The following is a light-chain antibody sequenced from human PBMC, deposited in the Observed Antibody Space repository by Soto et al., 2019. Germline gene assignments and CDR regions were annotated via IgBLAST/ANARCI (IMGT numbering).Light chain of an antibody. CDR3: QQYNSYSPT. J-gene: IGKJ1*01. V-gene: IGKV1-5*03. CDR1: QSISMW. CDR2: KAS. Sequence: DIQMTQSPSTLSASVGDRVTITCRASQSISMWLAWYQQKPGKAPKVLIYKASSLESGVPSRFSGSGSGTEFSLTISSLQPDDFATYHCQQYNSYSPTLGQGTKVEIK.